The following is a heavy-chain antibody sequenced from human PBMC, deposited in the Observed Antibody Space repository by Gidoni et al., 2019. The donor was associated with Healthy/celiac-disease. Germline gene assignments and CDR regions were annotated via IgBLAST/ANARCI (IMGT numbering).Heavy chain of an antibody. CDR3: ARDIRLSYYGSGSYLAV. V-gene: IGHV4-34*01. CDR2: INHSGST. J-gene: IGHJ4*02. D-gene: IGHD3-10*01. CDR1: GGSFRGYY. Sequence: QVQLQHWGAGLLKPSETLSLTCAVYGGSFRGYYWGWIRQPPGKGLEWIGEINHSGSTNYNPSLKSRVTISVDTSKNQFSLKLSSVTAADTAVYYCARDIRLSYYGSGSYLAVWGQGTLVTVSS.